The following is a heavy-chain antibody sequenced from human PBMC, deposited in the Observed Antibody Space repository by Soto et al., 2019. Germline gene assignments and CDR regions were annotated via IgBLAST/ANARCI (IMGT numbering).Heavy chain of an antibody. V-gene: IGHV4-34*01. D-gene: IGHD2-21*02. J-gene: IGHJ4*02. CDR1: GGSFSDYY. CDR3: ALGGYYGGNSNYLDY. Sequence: PSETLSLTCAVYGGSFSDYYWSWVRQPPGKGLEWIGEINHSGSTNYNPSLKSRVTISVDKSKNHFSLKLSSVAAAASAVYYCALGGYYGGNSNYLDYWGQGKLVTVSS. CDR2: INHSGST.